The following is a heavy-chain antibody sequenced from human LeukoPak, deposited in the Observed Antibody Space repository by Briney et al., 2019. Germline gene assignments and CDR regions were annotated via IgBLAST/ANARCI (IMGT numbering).Heavy chain of an antibody. CDR1: GFTFSSYS. Sequence: GGSLRLSCAAFGFTFSSYSMNWVRQAPGKGLEWISYITYSSSAIYYADSVKGRFTISRDNAKNSLYLQMNSLRAEDTAVYYCARDPRTTGAFDIWGQGTMVTVSS. CDR2: ITYSSSAI. D-gene: IGHD2/OR15-2a*01. CDR3: ARDPRTTGAFDI. J-gene: IGHJ3*02. V-gene: IGHV3-48*04.